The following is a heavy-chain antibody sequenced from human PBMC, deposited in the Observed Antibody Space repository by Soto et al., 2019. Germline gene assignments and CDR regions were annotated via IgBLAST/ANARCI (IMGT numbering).Heavy chain of an antibody. J-gene: IGHJ4*02. D-gene: IGHD3-22*01. Sequence: GRSMRLSCAASGLTFSNYAMNWVRQAPGKGLEWVSGIVGSGASTNYADSVKGRFTISRDNSKNTLYLHMNGLRAEDTATYYCAKLPSSGFYYFDYWGQGTPVTVSS. CDR1: GLTFSNYA. CDR2: IVGSGAST. V-gene: IGHV3-23*01. CDR3: AKLPSSGFYYFDY.